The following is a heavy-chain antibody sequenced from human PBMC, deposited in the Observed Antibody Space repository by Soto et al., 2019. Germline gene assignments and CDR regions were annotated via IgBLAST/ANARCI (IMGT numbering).Heavy chain of an antibody. J-gene: IGHJ6*02. D-gene: IGHD5-18*01. CDR3: ARGGCSYGPGPNYYYYYGMDV. Sequence: SETLSLTCAVSGGSISSYYWSWIRQPPGKGLEWIGYIYYSGSTNYNPSLKSRVTISVDTSKNQFSLKLSSVTAADTAVYYCARGGCSYGPGPNYYYYYGMDVWGQGTTVTVSS. CDR2: IYYSGST. CDR1: GGSISSYY. V-gene: IGHV4-59*01.